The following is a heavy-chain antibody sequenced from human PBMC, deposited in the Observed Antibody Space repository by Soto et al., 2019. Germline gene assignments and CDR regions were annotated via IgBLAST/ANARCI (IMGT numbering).Heavy chain of an antibody. CDR1: GGSISSYY. D-gene: IGHD6-19*01. CDR3: ARFDWSGRYEFAY. Sequence: SETLSLTCTVSGGSISSYYWSWIRQPPGKGLEWIGYIYYSGSTNYNPSLKSRVTISVDTSKNQFSLKLSSVTAADTAVYYCARFDWSGRYEFAYWGQGSLVTVSS. J-gene: IGHJ4*02. CDR2: IYYSGST. V-gene: IGHV4-59*01.